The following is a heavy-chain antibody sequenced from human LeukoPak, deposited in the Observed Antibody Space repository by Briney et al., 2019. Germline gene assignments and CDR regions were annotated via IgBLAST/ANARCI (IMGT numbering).Heavy chain of an antibody. CDR2: INPNSGGT. D-gene: IGHD5-18*01. Sequence: GASVKVSCKASGYTFTGYYMHWVRQAPGRGLEWMGRINPNSGGTNYAQKFQGRVTMTRDTSISTAYMELSRLRSDDTAVYYCARVFDEDTAQIRFDYWGQGTLVTVSS. J-gene: IGHJ4*02. CDR3: ARVFDEDTAQIRFDY. CDR1: GYTFTGYY. V-gene: IGHV1-2*06.